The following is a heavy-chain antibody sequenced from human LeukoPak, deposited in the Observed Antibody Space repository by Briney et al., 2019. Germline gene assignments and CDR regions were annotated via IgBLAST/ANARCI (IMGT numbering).Heavy chain of an antibody. J-gene: IGHJ4*02. Sequence: GGSLRLSCAASGFTFSSYAMSWVRQAPGKGLEWISAISGSGGSTYYADSVKGRFTISRDNSKNTLYLQMNSLRAEDTAVYYCAKDLTRLFEWDYWGQGTLVTVSS. D-gene: IGHD3-10*02. CDR2: ISGSGGST. CDR1: GFTFSSYA. V-gene: IGHV3-23*01. CDR3: AKDLTRLFEWDY.